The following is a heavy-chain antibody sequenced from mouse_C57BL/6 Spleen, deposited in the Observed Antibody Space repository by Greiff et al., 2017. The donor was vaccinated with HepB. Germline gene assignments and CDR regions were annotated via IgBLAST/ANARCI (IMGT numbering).Heavy chain of an antibody. CDR3: ARNYGSSGAWFAY. J-gene: IGHJ3*01. CDR1: GYTFTSYW. CDR2: INPSSGYT. V-gene: IGHV1-7*01. Sequence: QVQLQQSGAELAKPGASVKLSCKASGYTFTSYWMHWVRQRPGQGLEWIGYINPSSGYTKYNQKFKDKATLTADKSSSTAYMQLSSLTYEDSAVYYCARNYGSSGAWFAYWGQGTLVTVSA. D-gene: IGHD1-1*01.